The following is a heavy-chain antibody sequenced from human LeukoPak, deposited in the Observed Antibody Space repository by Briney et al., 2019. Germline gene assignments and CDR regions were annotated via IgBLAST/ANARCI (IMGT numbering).Heavy chain of an antibody. CDR1: EFTFSSYA. CDR2: MSYDGNNK. D-gene: IGHD1-26*01. CDR3: ATESGTYSGTCFDY. V-gene: IGHV3-30*09. J-gene: IGHJ4*02. Sequence: GGSLRLSCAASEFTFSSYAMHWVRQAPGKGLEWVAVMSYDGNNKYYADSVKGRFAISRDNSKNTLYLQMNSLRAEDTAVYYCATESGTYSGTCFDYWGQGNLVTVSS.